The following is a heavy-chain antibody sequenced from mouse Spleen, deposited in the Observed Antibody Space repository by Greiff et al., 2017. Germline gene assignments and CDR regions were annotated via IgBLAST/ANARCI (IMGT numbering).Heavy chain of an antibody. CDR1: GFSLTSYG. CDR2: IWSDGST. Sequence: QVQLKETGPGLVAPSQSLSITCTVSGFSLTSYGVHWVRQPPGKGLEWLVVIWSDGSTNYNSALKSRLSISKDNSKSQVFLKMNSLQTDDTAMYYCARHGDGNSDAMDYWGQGTSVTVSS. V-gene: IGHV2-6-1*01. J-gene: IGHJ4*01. CDR3: ARHGDGNSDAMDY. D-gene: IGHD2-1*01.